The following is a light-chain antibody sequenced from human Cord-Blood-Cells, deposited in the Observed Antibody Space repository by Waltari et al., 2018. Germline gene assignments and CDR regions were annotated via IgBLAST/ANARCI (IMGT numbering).Light chain of an antibody. J-gene: IGKJ4*01. CDR1: QDISDY. V-gene: IGKV1-33*01. CDR2: DAS. CDR3: QQYDNLPLT. Sequence: DLQMTQPPSSLSASVGDRVTITCQASQDISDYLNWYHQKPGKAPKLLIYDASNLETGVPSRVSGSGSGTDFTFTISSLQPEDIATYYCQQYDNLPLTFGGGTKVEIK.